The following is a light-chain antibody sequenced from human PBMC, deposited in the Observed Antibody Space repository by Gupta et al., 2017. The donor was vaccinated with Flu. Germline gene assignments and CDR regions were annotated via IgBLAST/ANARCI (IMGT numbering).Light chain of an antibody. CDR3: SSFAGSNNHV. J-gene: IGLJ1*01. V-gene: IGLV2-8*01. CDR2: EVS. Sequence: QSALTQPPSASGYPGQSVTLSCPGTRSDIGTYNYVSWYQQHPGNAPKVIIYEVSKRPSGVPDRFSASKSGNTASLIVTGLQAEDEADYYCSSFAGSNNHVFGTGTRVTVL. CDR1: RSDIGTYNY.